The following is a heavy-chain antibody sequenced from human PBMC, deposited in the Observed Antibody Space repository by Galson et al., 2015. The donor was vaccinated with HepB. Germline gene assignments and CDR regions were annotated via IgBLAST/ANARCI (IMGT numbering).Heavy chain of an antibody. V-gene: IGHV3-30-3*01. D-gene: IGHD3-3*01. CDR3: ARDYDFWSGYYMDY. Sequence: LRLSCAASGFTFSSYAMHWVRQAPGKGLEWVAVISYDGSNKYYADSVKGRFTISRDNSKNTLYLQMNSLRAEDTAVYYCARDYDFWSGYYMDYWGQGTLVTVSS. CDR1: GFTFSSYA. CDR2: ISYDGSNK. J-gene: IGHJ4*02.